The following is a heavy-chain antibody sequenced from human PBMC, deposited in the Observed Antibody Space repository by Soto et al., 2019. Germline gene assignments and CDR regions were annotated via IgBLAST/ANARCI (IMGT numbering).Heavy chain of an antibody. Sequence: QITLKESGPTLVKPTQTLTLTCTFSGFSLSTSGVGVGWIRQPPGKALEWLALLYWNDDKRYRPSLKSRLTITKDTSKSQVVLTRTNMDPVDTATYYCAHRQGQGQWLVRRQVDWFAPWGQGTLVTVSS. CDR3: AHRQGQGQWLVRRQVDWFAP. CDR2: LYWNDDK. J-gene: IGHJ5*02. D-gene: IGHD6-19*01. V-gene: IGHV2-5*01. CDR1: GFSLSTSGVG.